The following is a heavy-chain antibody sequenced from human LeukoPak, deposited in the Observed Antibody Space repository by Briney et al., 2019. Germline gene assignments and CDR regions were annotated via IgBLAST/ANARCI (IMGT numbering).Heavy chain of an antibody. J-gene: IGHJ3*01. CDR1: GGSISSSSYY. CDR3: ASYGGGSGVVGAVDLES. D-gene: IGHD2-15*01. V-gene: IGHV4-39*07. CDR2: IYYSGST. Sequence: PSETLSLTCTVSGGSISSSSYYWGWIRQPPGKGLEWIGSIYYSGSTYYNPSLKSRVTISVDTSKNQFSLKLSSVTAAATAEYYCASYGGGSGVVGAVDLESWGQGTMVTVAS.